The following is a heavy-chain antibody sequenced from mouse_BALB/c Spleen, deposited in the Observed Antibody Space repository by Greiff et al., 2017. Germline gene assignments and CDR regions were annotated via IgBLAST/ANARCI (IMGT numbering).Heavy chain of an antibody. CDR1: GFTFSDYY. CDR3: ARDPAYGDDAMDY. CDR2: ISDGGSDT. Sequence: EVQLVESGGGLVKPGGSLKLSCAASGFTFSDYYMYWVRQTPEKRLEWVATISDGGSDTYYPDSVKGRFTISRDNAKNNLYLQMSSLKSEDTAMYYCARDPAYGDDAMDYWGQGTSVTVSA. D-gene: IGHD2-2*01. V-gene: IGHV5-4*02. J-gene: IGHJ4*01.